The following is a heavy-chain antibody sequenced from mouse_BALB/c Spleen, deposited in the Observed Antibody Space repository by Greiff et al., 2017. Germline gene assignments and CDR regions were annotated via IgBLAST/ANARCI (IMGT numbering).Heavy chain of an antibody. D-gene: IGHD1-1*01. CDR1: GYAFTNYL. CDR2: INHGSGGT. V-gene: IGHV1-54*01. Sequence: QVQLQQSGAELVRPGTSVKVSCKASGYAFTNYLIEWVKQRPGQGLEWIGVINHGSGGTNYNEKFKGKATLTADKSSSTAYMQLSSLTSDDSAVYFCARQGITTVVGGYYFDYWGQGTTLTVSS. J-gene: IGHJ2*01. CDR3: ARQGITTVVGGYYFDY.